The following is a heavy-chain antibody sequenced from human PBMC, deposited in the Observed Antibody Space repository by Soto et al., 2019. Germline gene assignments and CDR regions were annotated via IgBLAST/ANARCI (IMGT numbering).Heavy chain of an antibody. V-gene: IGHV4-4*02. CDR2: IFHSGNT. J-gene: IGHJ6*02. CDR3: ARRTWGMDV. CDR1: SGSIDTTNW. Sequence: QVQLQESGPGLVKPSGTLSLTCAVSSGSIDTTNWWSWVRQPPGKGLEWIGEIFHSGNTYYHPSLASRVTISVDTSKNQFSLNLRSVTAADTAVYYCARRTWGMDVWGQGTTVTVSS. D-gene: IGHD2-8*01.